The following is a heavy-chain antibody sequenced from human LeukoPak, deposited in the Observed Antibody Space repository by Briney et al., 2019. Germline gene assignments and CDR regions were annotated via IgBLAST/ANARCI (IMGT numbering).Heavy chain of an antibody. V-gene: IGHV1-18*01. CDR3: ARDSGYSSGWYLGFDY. J-gene: IGHJ4*02. D-gene: IGHD6-19*01. Sequence: GSVKVSCKASGYTFTSYGISWVRQAPGQGLEWMGWISAYNGNTNYAQKLQGRVTMTTDTSTSTAYMELRSLRSDDTAVYYCARDSGYSSGWYLGFDYWGQGTLVTVSS. CDR2: ISAYNGNT. CDR1: GYTFTSYG.